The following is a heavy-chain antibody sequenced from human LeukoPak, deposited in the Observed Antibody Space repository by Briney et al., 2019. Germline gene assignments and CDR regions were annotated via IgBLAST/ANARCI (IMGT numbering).Heavy chain of an antibody. D-gene: IGHD3-10*01. CDR2: IFPGDSDT. V-gene: IGHV5-51*01. Sequence: GESLKISCQGSGYSFASYWIGWVRQMPGKGLEWMGIIFPGDSDTRYSPSFQGQVTISADKSINTAYLQWSSLKASDTAIYYCSRHAPATYYGAGDYYSSFFDFWGQGTLVTVSS. CDR3: SRHAPATYYGAGDYYSSFFDF. J-gene: IGHJ4*02. CDR1: GYSFASYW.